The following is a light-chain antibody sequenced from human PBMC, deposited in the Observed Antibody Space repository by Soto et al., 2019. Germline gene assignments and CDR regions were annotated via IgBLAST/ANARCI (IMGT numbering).Light chain of an antibody. J-gene: IGKJ2*01. CDR1: QNVSNW. V-gene: IGKV1-12*01. CDR3: QQAYSFPQA. Sequence: DIQVTQSPSSVSASVGDRVTISCRASQNVSNWFAWYQQKPGTAPKLLIYPASTLQSGAPSRFSGSGSGTDFSLTISNLHPEDFATYYCQQAYSFPQAFGQGTKLEIK. CDR2: PAS.